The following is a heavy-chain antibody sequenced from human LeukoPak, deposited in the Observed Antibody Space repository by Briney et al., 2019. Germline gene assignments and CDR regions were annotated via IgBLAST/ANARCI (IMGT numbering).Heavy chain of an antibody. CDR3: ARLSGYYYYYGMDV. CDR2: INPNSGGT. D-gene: IGHD1-26*01. Sequence: GASVKVSCKASGYTFTGYCMHWVRQAPGQGLEWMGWINPNSGGTNYAQKFQGRVTMTRDTSISTAYMELSRLRSDDTAVYYCARLSGYYYYYGMDVWGQGTTVTVSS. V-gene: IGHV1-2*02. J-gene: IGHJ6*02. CDR1: GYTFTGYC.